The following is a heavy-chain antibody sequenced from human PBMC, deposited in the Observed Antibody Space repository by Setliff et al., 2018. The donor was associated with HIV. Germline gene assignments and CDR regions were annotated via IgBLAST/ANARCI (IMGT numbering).Heavy chain of an antibody. CDR2: IYNTGST. J-gene: IGHJ6*03. D-gene: IGHD1-26*01. CDR3: ARTEGATTGELDYYYYMDV. CDR1: GGSISSGGFY. V-gene: IGHV4-31*03. Sequence: SETLSLTCTVTGGSISSGGFYWTWIRQHPGKGLEWIGYIYNTGSTYHSPSLESRVTISIDTSKNQFSLKLSSVTAADTAVYYCARTEGATTGELDYYYYMDVWGKGTTVTVSS.